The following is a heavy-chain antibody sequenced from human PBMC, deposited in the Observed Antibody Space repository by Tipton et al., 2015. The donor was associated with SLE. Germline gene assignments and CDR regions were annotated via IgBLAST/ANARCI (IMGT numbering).Heavy chain of an antibody. J-gene: IGHJ4*02. CDR3: AREVVVVPAAFDY. V-gene: IGHV3-30-3*01. D-gene: IGHD2-2*01. CDR2: ISYDGSNK. CDR1: GFTFSSYA. Sequence: QLVQSGGGVVQPGRSLRLSCAASGFTFSSYAMHWVRQAPGKGLEWVAVISYDGSNKYYADSVKGRFTISRDNSKNTLYLQMNSLRAEDTAVYYCAREVVVVPAAFDYWGQGTLVTVSS.